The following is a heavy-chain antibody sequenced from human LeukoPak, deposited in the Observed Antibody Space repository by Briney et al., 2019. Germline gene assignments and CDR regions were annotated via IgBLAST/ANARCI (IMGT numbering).Heavy chain of an antibody. J-gene: IGHJ4*02. CDR3: AYYDYNIYPY. V-gene: IGHV1-2*02. CDR1: GYATDYY. CDR2: INPNSGGT. Sequence: VASMEVSCKASGYATDYYIHWVRQAPGQGLEWMGWINPNSGGTIYARNFRGRVTMTRDTSIATVYLELRSLRSDDAAVYYCAYYDYNIYPYWGQGTLVTVSS. D-gene: IGHD5-12*01.